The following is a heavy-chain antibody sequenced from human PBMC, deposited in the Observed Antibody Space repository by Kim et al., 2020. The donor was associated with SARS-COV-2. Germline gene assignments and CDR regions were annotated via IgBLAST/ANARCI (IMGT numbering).Heavy chain of an antibody. V-gene: IGHV4-39*01. Sequence: SETLSLTCNVSGGSISSVNYYWGWIRQPPGKGLEWIGSISHSGSTYYTPSLKSRVTISADTSKNQVSLKLSSVTAADTAVYYCARHVISGWNYFDYWGQGPLVTVSS. J-gene: IGHJ4*02. CDR1: GGSISSVNYY. CDR3: ARHVISGWNYFDY. CDR2: ISHSGST. D-gene: IGHD6-19*01.